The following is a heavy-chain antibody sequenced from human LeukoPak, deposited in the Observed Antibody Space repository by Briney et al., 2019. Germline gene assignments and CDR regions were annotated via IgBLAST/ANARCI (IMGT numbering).Heavy chain of an antibody. J-gene: IGHJ3*01. CDR1: GFKFEGYA. Sequence: PGGFLRLSCAASGFKFEGYAMHWVRQRPGKGLEWVSLISGDGGNTYYADSVKGRFTISRDNSKNSLYLQMKSLRTEDTALYYCVKDDFCPECAFDVWGQGTMVTVSS. V-gene: IGHV3-43*02. CDR3: VKDDFCPECAFDV. CDR2: ISGDGGNT. D-gene: IGHD3-3*01.